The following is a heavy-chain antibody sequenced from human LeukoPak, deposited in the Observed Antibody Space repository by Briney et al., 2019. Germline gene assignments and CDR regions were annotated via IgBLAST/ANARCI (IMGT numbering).Heavy chain of an antibody. CDR2: IRPHTGET. Sequence: ASVKVSCKASGYNFPSYGINWVRQAPGQGLEWMGWIRPHTGETNSAQRFQDRVTMTTDTSTTTAFMELRSLRFDDTAVYYCARDRGGKGSAIFYWGQGSLVTVSS. V-gene: IGHV1-18*01. D-gene: IGHD2-2*01. J-gene: IGHJ4*02. CDR3: ARDRGGKGSAIFY. CDR1: GYNFPSYG.